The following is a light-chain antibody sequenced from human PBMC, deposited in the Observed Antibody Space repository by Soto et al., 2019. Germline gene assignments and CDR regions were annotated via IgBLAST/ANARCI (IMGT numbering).Light chain of an antibody. Sequence: QSVLTQSASVSGSPGQSITISCTGTSSDVGGYNSVSWYQHHPGKAPKLMIFEVSNRPSGVSDRFSGSKSGNTASLTISGLQTEDEADYYCSSYTTSSIWVFGGGTKLTVI. J-gene: IGLJ3*02. CDR3: SSYTTSSIWV. CDR1: SSDVGGYNS. CDR2: EVS. V-gene: IGLV2-14*01.